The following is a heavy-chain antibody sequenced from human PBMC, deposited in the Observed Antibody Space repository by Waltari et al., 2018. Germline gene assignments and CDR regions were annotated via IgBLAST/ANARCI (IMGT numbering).Heavy chain of an antibody. V-gene: IGHV4-39*01. CDR1: GGSISSSSYY. J-gene: IGHJ2*01. CDR2: NCCRGCT. D-gene: IGHD2-8*01. Sequence: QLQLQESGPGLVKPSETLSLTCTVSGGSISSSSYYWGWIRQPPGKGLEWIGSNCCRGCTYYNPSLKSRVTISVDTSKNQFSLKLSSVTAADTAVYYCAGHPAMTIMLWYFDLWGRGTLVTVSS. CDR3: AGHPAMTIMLWYFDL.